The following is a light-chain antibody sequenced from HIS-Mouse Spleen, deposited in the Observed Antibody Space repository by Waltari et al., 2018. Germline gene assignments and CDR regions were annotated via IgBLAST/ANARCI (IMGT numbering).Light chain of an antibody. CDR3: NSRDSSGNHVV. Sequence: SSELTQDPAVSVALGQTVRITCQGDSLRSYYASWYQQKPGQAPVLVIYGKNNRPSGIRDRFSRSSSGNTASLTITGAQAEDEADYYCNSRDSSGNHVVFGGGTKLTVL. CDR2: GKN. V-gene: IGLV3-19*01. CDR1: SLRSYY. J-gene: IGLJ2*01.